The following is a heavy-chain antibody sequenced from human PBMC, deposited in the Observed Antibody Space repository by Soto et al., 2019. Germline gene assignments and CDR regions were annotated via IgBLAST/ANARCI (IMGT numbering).Heavy chain of an antibody. Sequence: LVESGGDLVYPGGSLRLSCVASGFRFSDHSMNWVRQAPGKGLQWISYISSNSDTTYYADSVTGRFTVSRDNAKNALFLQMNSLRDDDTATYYCARLPKGSLVTAWGQGARVTVSS. V-gene: IGHV3-48*02. J-gene: IGHJ4*02. D-gene: IGHD2-21*02. CDR1: GFRFSDHS. CDR2: ISSNSDTT. CDR3: ARLPKGSLVTA.